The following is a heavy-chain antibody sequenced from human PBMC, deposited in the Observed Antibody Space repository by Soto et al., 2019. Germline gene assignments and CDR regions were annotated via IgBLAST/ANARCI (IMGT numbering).Heavy chain of an antibody. CDR1: GGSFSGYY. V-gene: IGHV4-34*01. CDR3: ARGYYGSGSYGWFDP. J-gene: IGHJ5*02. D-gene: IGHD3-10*01. CDR2: INHSGST. Sequence: PSETLSLTCSVYGGSFSGYYWSWIRQPPGKGLEWIGEINHSGSTNYNPSLKSRVTISVDTSKNQFSLKLSSVTAADTAVYYCARGYYGSGSYGWFDPWGQGTLVTVSS.